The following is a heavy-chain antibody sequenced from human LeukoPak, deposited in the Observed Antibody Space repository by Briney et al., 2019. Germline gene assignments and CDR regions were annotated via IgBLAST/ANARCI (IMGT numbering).Heavy chain of an antibody. CDR3: ARDFRDYGDYYDY. J-gene: IGHJ4*02. D-gene: IGHD4-17*01. V-gene: IGHV3-48*01. Sequence: PGGSLRLSCAASGFTFSSYWMSWVRQAPGKGLEWVSYISSSSSTIYYADSVKGRFTISRDNAKNSLYLQMNSLRAEDTAVYYCARDFRDYGDYYDYWGQGTLVTVSS. CDR1: GFTFSSYW. CDR2: ISSSSSTI.